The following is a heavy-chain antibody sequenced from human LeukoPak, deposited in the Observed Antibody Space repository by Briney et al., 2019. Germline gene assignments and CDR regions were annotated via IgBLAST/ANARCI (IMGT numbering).Heavy chain of an antibody. Sequence: PSETLSVTCAVYGGSFNDYYWIWIRQPPGRGLEWIGEIKPSGRANYNPSLESRVTISVDTSKNHFSLKLSSVTAADTAVYYCARRDYLDHFYYIDVWDKGNTVTVSS. CDR3: ARRDYLDHFYYIDV. CDR2: IKPSGRA. V-gene: IGHV4-34*01. J-gene: IGHJ6*03. D-gene: IGHD3-10*01. CDR1: GGSFNDYY.